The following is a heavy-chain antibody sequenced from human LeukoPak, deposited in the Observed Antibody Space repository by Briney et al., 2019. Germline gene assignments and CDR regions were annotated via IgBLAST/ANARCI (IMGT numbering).Heavy chain of an antibody. CDR1: GYTFTSYY. V-gene: IGHV1-46*01. J-gene: IGHJ5*02. D-gene: IGHD3-22*01. Sequence: ASVKVSCKASGYTFTSYYMHWVRQAPGQGLEWMGIINPSGGSTSYAQKFQGRVTMTRDTSTSTVYMELSSLRPEDTAVYYCARVPSDSSGYLGWWFDPWGQGTLVTVSS. CDR2: INPSGGST. CDR3: ARVPSDSSGYLGWWFDP.